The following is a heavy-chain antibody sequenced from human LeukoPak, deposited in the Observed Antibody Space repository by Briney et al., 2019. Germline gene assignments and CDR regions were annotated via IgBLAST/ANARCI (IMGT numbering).Heavy chain of an antibody. Sequence: PSQTLSLTCTVSDGSISSGAYYWSWIRQPPGKGLEWIGSIYHNGSTYYNPSLKSRVTISLDTSKNQFSLKLNSVTAADTAVYFCARELIMLAPFGYWGQGTQVTVSS. CDR2: IYHNGST. J-gene: IGHJ4*02. CDR1: DGSISSGAYY. CDR3: ARELIMLAPFGY. V-gene: IGHV4-39*07. D-gene: IGHD2-8*01.